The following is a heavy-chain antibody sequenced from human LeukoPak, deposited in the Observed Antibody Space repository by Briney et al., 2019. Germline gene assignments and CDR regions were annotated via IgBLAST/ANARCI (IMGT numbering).Heavy chain of an antibody. CDR3: ARHNRAELELLVWFDP. Sequence: PSETLSLTCTVSGGSISSYYWSWIRQPPGKGLEWIGYIYYSGSTNYNPSLKSRDTISVDTSKNQFSLKLSSVTAADTAVYYCARHNRAELELLVWFDPWGQGTLVTVSS. CDR1: GGSISSYY. J-gene: IGHJ5*02. CDR2: IYYSGST. V-gene: IGHV4-59*08. D-gene: IGHD1-7*01.